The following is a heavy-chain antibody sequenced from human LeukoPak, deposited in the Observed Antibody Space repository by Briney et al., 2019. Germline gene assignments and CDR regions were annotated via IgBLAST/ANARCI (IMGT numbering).Heavy chain of an antibody. CDR2: INPNSGGT. CDR1: GYTFTGYY. J-gene: IGHJ3*02. Sequence: GASVQVSCKASGYTFTGYYMHWVRQAPGQGLEWMGWINPNSGGTNYAQKFQGRVTMTRDTSISTAYMELSRLRSDDTAVYYCASDYDSSGYYSNAFDIWGQGTMVTVSS. V-gene: IGHV1-2*02. D-gene: IGHD3-22*01. CDR3: ASDYDSSGYYSNAFDI.